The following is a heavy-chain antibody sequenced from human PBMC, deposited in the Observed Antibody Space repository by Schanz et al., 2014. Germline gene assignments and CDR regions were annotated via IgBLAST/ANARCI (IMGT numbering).Heavy chain of an antibody. CDR1: GFTFSSYG. Sequence: QGQLVESGGGVVQFGRSLRLSCVASGFTFSSYGMHWVRQAPGKGLEWVAVIWYDENNKYYADSVKGRFTMSRDNSKNTLYLQMNSLRAEDTAVYYCARANYRRKINFDYWGRGTLXTVSS. J-gene: IGHJ4*02. V-gene: IGHV3-33*01. CDR3: ARANYRRKINFDY. D-gene: IGHD3-10*01. CDR2: IWYDENNK.